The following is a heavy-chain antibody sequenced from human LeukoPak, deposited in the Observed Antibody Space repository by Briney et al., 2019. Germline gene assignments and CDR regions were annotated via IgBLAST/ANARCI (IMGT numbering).Heavy chain of an antibody. J-gene: IGHJ4*02. CDR2: IYYSGST. CDR1: GGSISSGGYY. CDR3: ARAGPTYYYDSSGYPVDY. V-gene: IGHV4-31*03. D-gene: IGHD3-22*01. Sequence: TLSLPCTVSGGSISSGGYYWSWIRQHPGKGLEWIGYIYYSGSTYYNPSLKSRVTISVDTSKNQFSLKLSSVTAADTAVYYCARAGPTYYYDSSGYPVDYWGQGTLLTVSS.